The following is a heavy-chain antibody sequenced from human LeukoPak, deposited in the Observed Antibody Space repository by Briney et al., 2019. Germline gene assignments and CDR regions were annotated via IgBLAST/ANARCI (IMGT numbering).Heavy chain of an antibody. CDR1: GFTLSSNY. J-gene: IGHJ4*02. CDR3: VRITLWFGADY. V-gene: IGHV3-53*01. D-gene: IGHD3-10*01. CDR2: IYSGGST. Sequence: PGGSLRLSCAASGFTLSSNYMSWVRQAPGKGLEWVSVIYSGGSTYYADSVKGRFTISRDNSKNTLYLQMNRLRAEETAVYYCVRITLWFGADYWGQGTLVTVSS.